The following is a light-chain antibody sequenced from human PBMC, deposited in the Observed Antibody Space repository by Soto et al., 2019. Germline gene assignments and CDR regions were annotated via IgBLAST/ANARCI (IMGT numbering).Light chain of an antibody. CDR3: RSYTSSSTLVV. J-gene: IGLJ2*01. Sequence: QSALTQPDSVSGSPGQSITISCTGTSSDVGGYNYVSWYQQHPGKAPKLMIYDGSERPSGAASRFSGSMSGNTASLTISGLHAEEKADYYYRSYTSSSTLVVFGGETKLTVL. V-gene: IGLV2-14*03. CDR2: DGS. CDR1: SSDVGGYNY.